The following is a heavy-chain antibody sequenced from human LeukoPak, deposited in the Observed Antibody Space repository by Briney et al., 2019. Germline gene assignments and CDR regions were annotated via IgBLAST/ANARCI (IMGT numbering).Heavy chain of an antibody. CDR3: AKDSEARAGY. Sequence: GGSLRLSCAASGFTFGNYGMHWVRQAPGKGLEWVAVTSYDGSDKYYADSVKGRFTISRDNSKNTLYLQMNSLGAEDTAVYYCAKDSEARAGYWGQGTLVTVSS. CDR2: TSYDGSDK. J-gene: IGHJ4*02. CDR1: GFTFGNYG. V-gene: IGHV3-30*18.